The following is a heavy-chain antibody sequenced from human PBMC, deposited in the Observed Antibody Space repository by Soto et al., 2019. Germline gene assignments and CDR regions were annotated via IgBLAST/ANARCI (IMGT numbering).Heavy chain of an antibody. CDR2: ISFDGSNK. Sequence: QVQLVESGGGVVPPGRSLRLSCAASGFTFSNYGMHWVRQAPGKGLEWVALISFDGSNKFYVDSVQGRFTISRDNSKNTLYLQMNSLRTEDTAVYYCAKGETHGTYYPEWGQGTLVTVSS. CDR3: AKGETHGTYYPE. V-gene: IGHV3-30*18. CDR1: GFTFSNYG. D-gene: IGHD1-1*01. J-gene: IGHJ4*02.